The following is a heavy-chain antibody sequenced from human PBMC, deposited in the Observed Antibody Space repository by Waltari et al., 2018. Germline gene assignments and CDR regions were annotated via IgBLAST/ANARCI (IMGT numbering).Heavy chain of an antibody. J-gene: IGHJ4*02. Sequence: EVQLVESGGGLVQPGRSLRLSCAASGFTFDDHAMHWVRQAPGKGLGGVAGISWTSGDIGYADSVKCRFIISRDNARKSLYLQMNSLTNEDTALYFCVADRQWLVHVRFDSWGQGTLVTVSS. CDR2: ISWTSGDI. CDR3: VADRQWLVHVRFDS. V-gene: IGHV3-9*01. D-gene: IGHD6-19*01. CDR1: GFTFDDHA.